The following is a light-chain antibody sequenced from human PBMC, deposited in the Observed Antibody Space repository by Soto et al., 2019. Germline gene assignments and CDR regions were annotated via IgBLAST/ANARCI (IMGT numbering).Light chain of an antibody. J-gene: IGLJ1*01. Sequence: QSALTQPASVSGSPGQSITISCTGTSSDVGGFNYVSWYQQFPGKAPKLMIYEVSNRPSGVSNRFSGSKSGNTASLTISGLQAEDEGDYSCSSYTTSNTLVFGTGTKVTVL. CDR2: EVS. CDR1: SSDVGGFNY. CDR3: SSYTTSNTLV. V-gene: IGLV2-14*01.